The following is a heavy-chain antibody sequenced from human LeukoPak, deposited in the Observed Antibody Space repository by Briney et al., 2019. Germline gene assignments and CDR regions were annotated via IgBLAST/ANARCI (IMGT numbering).Heavy chain of an antibody. V-gene: IGHV1-69*05. D-gene: IGHD3-22*01. Sequence: ASVKVSCKASGGTFSSYAISWVRQAPGQGLEWMGGIIPIFGTANYAQKFQGRVTITTDESTSTAYMELSSLRSEDTAVYYCARERGYYYDSSGSNDAFDIWGRGTMVTVSS. J-gene: IGHJ3*02. CDR3: ARERGYYYDSSGSNDAFDI. CDR1: GGTFSSYA. CDR2: IIPIFGTA.